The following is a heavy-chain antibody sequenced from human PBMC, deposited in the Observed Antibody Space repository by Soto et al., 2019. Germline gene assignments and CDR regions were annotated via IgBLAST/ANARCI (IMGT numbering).Heavy chain of an antibody. D-gene: IGHD2-2*01. CDR2: INPKSGGT. CDR1: GYSFTDYH. CDR3: ARHGGGYCSSTSCYGGMDV. J-gene: IGHJ6*02. Sequence: ASVKVSCKASGYSFTDYHIHWVRQAPGQGLEWLGRINPKSGGTSTAQKFQGWVTMTRDRSISTVYMELTRLRSDDTAVYYCARHGGGYCSSTSCYGGMDVWGQGTTVTVSS. V-gene: IGHV1-2*04.